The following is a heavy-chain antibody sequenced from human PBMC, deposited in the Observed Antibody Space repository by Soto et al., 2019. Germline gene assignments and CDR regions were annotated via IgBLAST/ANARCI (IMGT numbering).Heavy chain of an antibody. Sequence: HPGGSLRLSCAAYGFTFSSYGMHWVRQAPGKGLEWVAVISYDGSNKYYADSVKGRFTISRDNSKNTLYLQMNSLRAEDTAVYYCAKGVWDWLLSLDAFDVWGKGTMVTVSS. J-gene: IGHJ3*01. CDR1: GFTFSSYG. V-gene: IGHV3-30*18. CDR3: AKGVWDWLLSLDAFDV. D-gene: IGHD3-9*01. CDR2: ISYDGSNK.